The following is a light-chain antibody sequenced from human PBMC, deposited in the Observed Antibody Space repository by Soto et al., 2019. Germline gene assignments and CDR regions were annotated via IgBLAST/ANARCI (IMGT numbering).Light chain of an antibody. J-gene: IGKJ4*01. CDR1: QSVTTF. Sequence: EIVLTQSPVPLSLSPGEMATLSCRAIQSVTTFLAWYQQKPGQAPRLLIYDASKRATGIPARFGGSGSGTYFTLPISSLEPEGFAVYYCQQRTNWPLTFGGGTKVEIK. V-gene: IGKV3-11*01. CDR3: QQRTNWPLT. CDR2: DAS.